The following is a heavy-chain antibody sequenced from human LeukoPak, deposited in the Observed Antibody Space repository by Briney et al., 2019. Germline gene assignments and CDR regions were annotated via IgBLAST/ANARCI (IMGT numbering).Heavy chain of an antibody. CDR2: IHYSGST. CDR3: ARFQYKAAFDI. Sequence: KASETLSLTCSVSGDSLSKYFWSWIRQSPGKGLEWIGYIHYSGSTNYNPSLKNRVTMSVDTSRNQFSLKLNSVTAAATAVYYCARFQYKAAFDIWDQGTMVTVSS. D-gene: IGHD1-1*01. V-gene: IGHV4-59*01. J-gene: IGHJ3*02. CDR1: GDSLSKYF.